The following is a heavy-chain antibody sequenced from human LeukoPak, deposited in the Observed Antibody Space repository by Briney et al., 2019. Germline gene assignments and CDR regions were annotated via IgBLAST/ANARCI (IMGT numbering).Heavy chain of an antibody. J-gene: IGHJ6*02. D-gene: IGHD1-26*01. V-gene: IGHV3-23*01. CDR2: ISGSGAST. Sequence: GGSLRLSCAASGFTFSDYAMTWVRQAPGKGLEWVSSISGSGASTFYADSVEGRFTLSRDISKNTLYLQMSSLRAEDAAVYYCAKGEGAYYYYGVDVWGQGTTVTVSS. CDR3: AKGEGAYYYYGVDV. CDR1: GFTFSDYA.